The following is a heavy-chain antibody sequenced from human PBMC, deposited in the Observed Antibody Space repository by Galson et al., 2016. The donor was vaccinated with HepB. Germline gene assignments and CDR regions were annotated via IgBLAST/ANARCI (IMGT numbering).Heavy chain of an antibody. CDR3: ARVKDSWSGYLGENNN. Sequence: SETLSLTCAVSGGSISSDHWWSWVRQPPGKGLEWIGEIYHSGSTHYNPSLRSRVTISLDKSKNHFSLKLNSVTAADTAVYYCARVKDSWSGYLGENNNWGQGTLVTVSS. V-gene: IGHV4-4*02. CDR2: IYHSGST. CDR1: GGSISSDHW. J-gene: IGHJ4*02. D-gene: IGHD3-3*01.